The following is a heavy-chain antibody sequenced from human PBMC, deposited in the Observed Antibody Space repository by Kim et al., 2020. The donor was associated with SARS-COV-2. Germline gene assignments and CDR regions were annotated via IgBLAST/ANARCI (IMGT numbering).Heavy chain of an antibody. CDR2: ISYDGSNY. V-gene: IGHV3-30*18. D-gene: IGHD3-10*01. CDR1: GFTFSTYG. J-gene: IGHJ5*01. CDR3: AKDRLGAWGGRFILTAFDF. Sequence: GGSLRLSCAASGFTFSTYGIHWVRQAPGKGLEWVAVISYDGSNYYYADSVKGRFTISRDNSKDTVYLQMNSLSAEDTAVYYCAKDRLGAWGGRFILTAFDFWGQGTLVTVSS.